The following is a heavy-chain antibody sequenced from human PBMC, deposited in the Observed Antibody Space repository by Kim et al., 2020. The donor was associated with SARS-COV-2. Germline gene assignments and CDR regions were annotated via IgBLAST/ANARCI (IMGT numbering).Heavy chain of an antibody. CDR3: ARVTAAALENGMDV. V-gene: IGHV6-1*01. Sequence: AVSVKSLITINPDTSKNQFSLQLNSVTPEDTAVYYCARVTAAALENGMDVWGQGTTVTVSS. D-gene: IGHD6-13*01. J-gene: IGHJ6*02.